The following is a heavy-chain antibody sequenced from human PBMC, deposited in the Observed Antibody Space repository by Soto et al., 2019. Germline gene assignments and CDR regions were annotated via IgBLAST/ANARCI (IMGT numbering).Heavy chain of an antibody. CDR2: IGGSGGTT. CDR3: AKDSLGDYYYYGLDV. V-gene: IGHV3-23*01. D-gene: IGHD2-15*01. Sequence: EVQLLESGGGLVQPGGSLRLSCAASGFTFSRFALTWVRRVQGKGLEWVSGIGGSGGTTYYADSVKGRFTISRDNSKNTLFLQMNSLRAEDTAVYYCAKDSLGDYYYYGLDVWGQGTTVTVSS. CDR1: GFTFSRFA. J-gene: IGHJ6*02.